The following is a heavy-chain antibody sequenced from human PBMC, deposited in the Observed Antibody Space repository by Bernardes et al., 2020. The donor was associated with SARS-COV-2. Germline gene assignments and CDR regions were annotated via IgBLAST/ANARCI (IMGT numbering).Heavy chain of an antibody. CDR3: ASPGGD. CDR2: ISGSGGRT. V-gene: IGHV3-23*01. Sequence: GGSLRLSCAASGFPFSSYAIAWVRQSPGKGLDWVSTISGSGGRTYYADSVKRRFTISRDNSKNTLILQMNSLRVDDTATYYCASPGGDWGQGTLVTVSS. D-gene: IGHD3-16*01. J-gene: IGHJ4*02. CDR1: GFPFSSYA.